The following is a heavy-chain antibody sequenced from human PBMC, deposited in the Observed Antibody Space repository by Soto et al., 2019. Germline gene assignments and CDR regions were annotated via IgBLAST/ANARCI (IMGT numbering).Heavy chain of an antibody. V-gene: IGHV4-59*01. J-gene: IGHJ4*02. CDR2: NYYSGTT. D-gene: IGHD2-21*01. CDR1: GVSISSYY. Sequence: PSETLSLTCAVSGVSISSYYWSWIRQPPGKGLEWIGYNYYSGTTNYNPSLKSRVTISVDTSKNQFFLRLTSVTAADTAVYYCVREPYIPYAHAIDHGGTAPLVTVS. CDR3: VREPYIPYAHAIDH.